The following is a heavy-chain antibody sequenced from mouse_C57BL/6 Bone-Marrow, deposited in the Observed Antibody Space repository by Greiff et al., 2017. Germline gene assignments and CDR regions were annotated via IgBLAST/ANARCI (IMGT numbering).Heavy chain of an antibody. CDR2: ISYSGST. V-gene: IGHV3-8*01. D-gene: IGHD6-1*01. CDR1: GYSITSDY. Sequence: VQLKESGPGLAKPSPTLSLSCSVTGYSITSDYWNWIRKFPGNKLEYMGYISYSGSTYYNPSLDSRISIPRDTSKNQYYLQLNSVTTEDTATYNCARFLYSLDYWGQGTTLTVSS. J-gene: IGHJ2*01. CDR3: ARFLYSLDY.